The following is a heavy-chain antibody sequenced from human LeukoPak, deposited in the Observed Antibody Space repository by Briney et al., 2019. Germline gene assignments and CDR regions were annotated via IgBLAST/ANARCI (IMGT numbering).Heavy chain of an antibody. CDR3: ARQGGPYSSGWYEYYFDY. D-gene: IGHD6-19*01. CDR2: IYYSGST. J-gene: IGHJ4*02. V-gene: IGHV4-59*08. CDR1: GGSISSYY. Sequence: SETLSLTCTVPGGSISSYYWSWIRQPPGKGLEWIGYIYYSGSTNYNPSLKSRVTISVDTSKNQFSLKLSSVTAADTAVYYCARQGGPYSSGWYEYYFDYWGQGTLVTVSS.